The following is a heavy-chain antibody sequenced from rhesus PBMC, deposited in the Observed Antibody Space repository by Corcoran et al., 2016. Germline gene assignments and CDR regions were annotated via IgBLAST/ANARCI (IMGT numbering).Heavy chain of an antibody. J-gene: IGHJ4*01. CDR3: ARGAAAAIREYFDY. Sequence: QLQLQESGPGLVKPSETLSLTCAVSGGSISDNYRWSWIRQPPGKGLEWIGFIYVSITRTNYNPSLKSRITIAKETSKNQFSLKLSYVTAADSVVYYCARGAAAAIREYFDYWGQGVLVTVSS. CDR1: GGSISDNYR. CDR2: IYVSITRT. D-gene: IGHD6-25*01. V-gene: IGHV4S10*01.